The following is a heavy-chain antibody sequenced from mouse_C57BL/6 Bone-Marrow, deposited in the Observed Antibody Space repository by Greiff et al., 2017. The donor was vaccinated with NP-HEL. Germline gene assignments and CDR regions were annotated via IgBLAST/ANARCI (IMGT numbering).Heavy chain of an antibody. V-gene: IGHV1-54*01. J-gene: IGHJ2*01. CDR3: ARGYYYAPYYYGY. CDR1: GYAFTNYL. CDR2: INPGSGGT. D-gene: IGHD1-1*01. Sequence: VQLQQSGAELVRPGTSVKVSCKASGYAFTNYLIEWVKQRPGQGLEWIGVINPGSGGTNYNEKFKGKATLTADKSSSTAYMQLSSLTSEDSAVYFCARGYYYAPYYYGYWGQGTTLTVSS.